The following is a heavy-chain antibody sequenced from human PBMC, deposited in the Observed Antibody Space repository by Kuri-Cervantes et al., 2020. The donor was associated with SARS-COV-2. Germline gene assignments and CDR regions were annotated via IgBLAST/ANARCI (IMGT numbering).Heavy chain of an antibody. Sequence: GGSLRLSCAASGFTFSSYSMHWVRQAPGKGLEWVSYISSSGGIYMQYADSVKGRFTISRDNAKKSLYLEMNSLRAEDTAVYYCARQGYCSGGSCYSGAMDVWGQGTTVTVSS. J-gene: IGHJ6*02. D-gene: IGHD2-15*01. CDR2: ISSSGGIYM. V-gene: IGHV3-21*05. CDR3: ARQGYCSGGSCYSGAMDV. CDR1: GFTFSSYS.